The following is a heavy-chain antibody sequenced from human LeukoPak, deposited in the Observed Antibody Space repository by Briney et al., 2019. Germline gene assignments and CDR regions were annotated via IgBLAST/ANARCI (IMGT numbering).Heavy chain of an antibody. CDR3: ARAVGAALGSFDY. CDR2: IYPGDSDT. CDR1: GYTFTSYW. V-gene: IGHV5-51*01. Sequence: GESLKISCKGTGYTFTSYWIGWVRQMPGKGLEWMGIIYPGDSDTRYSPSFQGQVTISADKSISTAYLQWSSLKASDTAMYYCARAVGAALGSFDYWGQGTLVTVSS. D-gene: IGHD2-15*01. J-gene: IGHJ4*02.